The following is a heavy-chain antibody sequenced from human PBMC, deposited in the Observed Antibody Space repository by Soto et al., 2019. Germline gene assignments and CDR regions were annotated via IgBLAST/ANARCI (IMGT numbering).Heavy chain of an antibody. CDR3: VKFRGRAYPSYSMDV. CDR1: GFTFSTYG. D-gene: IGHD3-10*01. V-gene: IGHV3-23*01. Sequence: DVQLLESGGGLVQWGGSLRLSCVTSGFTFSTYGMTWVRQAPGKGLEWVSDGGSAGSRYYAESVKGRFTISRDNTKNPLSLEINRLRAEDTATYYSVKFRGRAYPSYSMDVWGKGTTVTVSS. CDR2: GGSAGSR. J-gene: IGHJ6*03.